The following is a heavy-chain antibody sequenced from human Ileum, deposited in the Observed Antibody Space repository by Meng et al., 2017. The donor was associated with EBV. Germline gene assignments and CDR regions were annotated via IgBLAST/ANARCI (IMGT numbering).Heavy chain of an antibody. V-gene: IGHV4-4*02. Sequence: VRLQESGPRLVKPAGTVSLTCAVSGGSIISSKWWSWVRQSPGTGLEWIGEIYHHGTTNYNPPLKSRVTISVDTSKNKFFLNLTSLTAADTAVYYCARLDSSGYYFGGWFDPWGQGILVTVSS. D-gene: IGHD3-22*01. J-gene: IGHJ5*02. CDR2: IYHHGTT. CDR1: GGSIISSKW. CDR3: ARLDSSGYYFGGWFDP.